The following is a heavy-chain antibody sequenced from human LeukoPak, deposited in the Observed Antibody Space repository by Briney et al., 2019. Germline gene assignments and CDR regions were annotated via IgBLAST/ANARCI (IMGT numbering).Heavy chain of an antibody. D-gene: IGHD3-16*01. Sequence: HPGGSLRLSCAASGFTFSTYWMSWVRQAPGKGLEWVANIKQDGSEKDYVDSVKGRFTISRDNAKNSLLLQMNSLRAEDTAMYYCARVRGGYYFDYWGQGSLVTVSS. CDR2: IKQDGSEK. V-gene: IGHV3-7*01. CDR1: GFTFSTYW. CDR3: ARVRGGYYFDY. J-gene: IGHJ4*02.